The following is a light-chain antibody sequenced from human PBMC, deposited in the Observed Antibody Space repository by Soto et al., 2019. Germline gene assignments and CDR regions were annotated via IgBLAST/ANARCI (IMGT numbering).Light chain of an antibody. CDR2: EVS. J-gene: IGLJ1*01. V-gene: IGLV2-14*01. CDR1: RSDIGDSNF. CDR3: ASFRSGTILV. Sequence: QSVLTQPASVSGSPGQSVTISCTGPRSDIGDSNFISWYQHSPGKAPRLLIYEVSSRPSGVSKRFSGSKAGNTASLTVSGLLDEDEDDYFCASFRSGTILVFGSGTKVTVI.